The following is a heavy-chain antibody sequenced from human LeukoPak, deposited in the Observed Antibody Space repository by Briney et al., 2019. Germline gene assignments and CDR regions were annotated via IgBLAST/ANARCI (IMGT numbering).Heavy chain of an antibody. CDR3: AKRGGYSHYYYYMDV. Sequence: GGSLRLSCAASGFTLSTYGMHWVRQAPGKGLERVAFIRYDGSNKYYADSVKGRFTISRDNSKNTLFLQMDSLRAEDTAVYYCAKRGGYSHYYYYMDVWGKGTTVTISS. V-gene: IGHV3-30*02. J-gene: IGHJ6*03. CDR1: GFTLSTYG. CDR2: IRYDGSNK. D-gene: IGHD3-10*01.